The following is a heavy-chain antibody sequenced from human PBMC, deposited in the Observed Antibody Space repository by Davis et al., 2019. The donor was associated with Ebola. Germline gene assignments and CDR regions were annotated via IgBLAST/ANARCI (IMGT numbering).Heavy chain of an antibody. Sequence: SETLSLTCTVSGGSISSSTYYWGWIRQPPGKGLEWIGYIYHDGSTYYNPSFGSRVTIYIDTSKNQFSLRLRSETAADTAVYYCTQNGGDYWGQGTLVTVSS. CDR1: GGSISSSTYY. CDR2: IYHDGST. V-gene: IGHV4-39*01. CDR3: TQNGGDY. D-gene: IGHD3-16*01. J-gene: IGHJ4*02.